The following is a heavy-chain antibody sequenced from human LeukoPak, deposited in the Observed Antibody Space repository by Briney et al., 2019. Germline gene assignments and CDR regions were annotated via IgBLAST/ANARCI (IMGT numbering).Heavy chain of an antibody. J-gene: IGHJ4*02. CDR1: GFTFSSYA. CDR2: ISYDGSNK. Sequence: GGSLRLSCAASGFTFSSYAMHWVRQAPGKGLEWVAVISYDGSNKYYADSVKGRFTISRDSSKNTLYLQMNSLRAEDTAVYYCAIVNSSGWYFDYWGQGTLVTVSS. D-gene: IGHD6-19*01. V-gene: IGHV3-30-3*01. CDR3: AIVNSSGWYFDY.